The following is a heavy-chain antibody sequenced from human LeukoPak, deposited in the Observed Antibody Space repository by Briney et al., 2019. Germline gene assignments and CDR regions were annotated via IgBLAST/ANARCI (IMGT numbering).Heavy chain of an antibody. Sequence: GGSLRLSCAASGFTFSSYSMNWVRQAPGKGLEWVSSISSSSIYIYYADSVKGRFTTSRDNAKNSLYLQMNSLRAEDTAVYYCARGPLRYFDWFGAFDYWGQGTLVTVSS. CDR3: ARGPLRYFDWFGAFDY. J-gene: IGHJ4*02. D-gene: IGHD3-9*01. V-gene: IGHV3-21*01. CDR1: GFTFSSYS. CDR2: ISSSSIYI.